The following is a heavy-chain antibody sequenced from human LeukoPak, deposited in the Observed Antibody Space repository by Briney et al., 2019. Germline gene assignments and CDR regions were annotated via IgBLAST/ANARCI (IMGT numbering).Heavy chain of an antibody. CDR1: GFSFSSYE. CDR2: ISSSSSYI. V-gene: IGHV3-21*01. Sequence: GGSLRLSWGASGFSFSSYEMNWVRQAPGKGLEWVSSISSSSSYIYYADSVKGRFTISRDNAKNSLYLQLNSLRAEDTAVYYCARGGSGSGWFWGGQGTLVTVSS. J-gene: IGHJ4*02. D-gene: IGHD6-19*01. CDR3: ARGGSGSGWFW.